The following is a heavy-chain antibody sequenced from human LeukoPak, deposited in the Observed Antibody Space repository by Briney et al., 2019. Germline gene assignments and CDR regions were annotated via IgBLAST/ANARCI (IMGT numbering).Heavy chain of an antibody. J-gene: IGHJ4*02. CDR1: GFTFSSYE. Sequence: GGSPRLSCAASGFTFSSYEMNWVRQAPGKGLEWVSYISSSGSTIYYADSVKGRFTISRDNAKNSLYLQMNSLRAEDTAVYHCARDGGDYFDYWGQGTLVTVSS. V-gene: IGHV3-48*03. CDR3: ARDGGDYFDY. CDR2: ISSSGSTI. D-gene: IGHD2-21*01.